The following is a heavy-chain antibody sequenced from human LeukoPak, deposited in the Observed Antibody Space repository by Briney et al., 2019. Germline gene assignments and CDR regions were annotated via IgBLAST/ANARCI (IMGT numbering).Heavy chain of an antibody. CDR2: INSDGSST. CDR3: AREWRGSSSWYARY. D-gene: IGHD6-13*01. J-gene: IGHJ4*02. V-gene: IGHV3-74*01. CDR1: GFTFSSYW. Sequence: PGGSLRLSCAASGFTFSSYWMHWVRQAPRKGLVWVSRINSDGSSTSYADSVKGRFTISRDNAKNTLYLQMNSLRAEDTAVYYCAREWRGSSSWYARYWGQGTLVTVSS.